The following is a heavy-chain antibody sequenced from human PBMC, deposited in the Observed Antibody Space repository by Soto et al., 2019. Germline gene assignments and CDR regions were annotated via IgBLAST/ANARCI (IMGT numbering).Heavy chain of an antibody. CDR3: ARIGQGYCSSTSCLFDY. Sequence: QVQLVQSGAEVKEPGSSVKVSCKASGGTFSSYAISWVRQAPGQGLEWMGGIIPIFGTANYAQKFQGRVTITADESTSTAYMELSSLRAEYTAVYYCARIGQGYCSSTSCLFDYWGQGTLVTVSS. V-gene: IGHV1-69*01. D-gene: IGHD2-2*01. CDR2: IIPIFGTA. CDR1: GGTFSSYA. J-gene: IGHJ4*02.